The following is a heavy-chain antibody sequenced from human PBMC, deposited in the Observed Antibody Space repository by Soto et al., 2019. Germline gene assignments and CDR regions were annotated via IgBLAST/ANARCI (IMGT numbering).Heavy chain of an antibody. CDR2: IYGGGDT. J-gene: IGHJ4*02. CDR1: GFTVSNNY. Sequence: QLVETGGGLIQPGGSLRLYCAASGFTVSNNYMSWVRQAPGKGLEWVSVIYGGGDTYYADSVRGRFTISRDNSKNTLYLQLNSLRAEDTAVYYCAREAGPLDYWGRGPLVTVSS. V-gene: IGHV3-53*02. CDR3: AREAGPLDY.